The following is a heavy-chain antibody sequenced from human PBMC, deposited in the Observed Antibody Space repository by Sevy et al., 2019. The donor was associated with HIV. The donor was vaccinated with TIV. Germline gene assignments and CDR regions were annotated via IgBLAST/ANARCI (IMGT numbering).Heavy chain of an antibody. CDR2: IKEDGSET. CDR3: AKGVDS. D-gene: IGHD6-13*01. CDR1: GFTFGDYW. V-gene: IGHV3-7*01. J-gene: IGHJ4*02. Sequence: GGSLRLSCTASGFTFGDYWMNWVRQAPGKGLEWVGNIKEDGSETYYVDSVKGRFTISRDNAKNSVYLQMNSLRAEDTAVYYCAKGVDSWGQGTLVTVSS.